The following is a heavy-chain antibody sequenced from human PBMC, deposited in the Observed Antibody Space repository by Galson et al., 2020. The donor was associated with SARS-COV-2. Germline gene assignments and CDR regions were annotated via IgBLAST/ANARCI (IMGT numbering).Heavy chain of an antibody. Sequence: GESLKISCAASGFTFDDYTMHWVRQAPGKGLEWVSLISWDGGSTYYADSVKGRFTISRDNSKNSLYLQMNSLRTEDTALYYCLGRGPYGGVDYWGQGTLVTVSS. D-gene: IGHD4-17*01. CDR1: GFTFDDYT. CDR2: ISWDGGST. V-gene: IGHV3-43*01. CDR3: LGRGPYGGVDY. J-gene: IGHJ4*02.